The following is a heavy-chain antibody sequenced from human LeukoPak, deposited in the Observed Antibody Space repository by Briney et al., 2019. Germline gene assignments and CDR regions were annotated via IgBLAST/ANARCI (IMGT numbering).Heavy chain of an antibody. CDR1: GFTFSSYG. J-gene: IGHJ3*02. Sequence: GGSLRLSCAASGFTFSSYGMDWVRQAPGKGLEWVAAIWYDGSNKHYADSAKGRFTISRDNSKNTLYLQMNSLRAEDTAVYYCAREYYYDSSLAFDIWGQGTMVTVSS. CDR2: IWYDGSNK. D-gene: IGHD3-22*01. V-gene: IGHV3-33*01. CDR3: AREYYYDSSLAFDI.